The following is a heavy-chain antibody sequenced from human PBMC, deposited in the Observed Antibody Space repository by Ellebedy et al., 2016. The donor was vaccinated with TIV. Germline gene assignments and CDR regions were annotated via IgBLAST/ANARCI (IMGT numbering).Heavy chain of an antibody. Sequence: GESLKISCAASGFTFSSYAMHWVRQAPGKGPEWVAAISHDGSNEHYADSVKGRFTISRDSSKNTLYLQMNSLRPEDTAVYYTTVWVGGMDVWGQGTTVTVSS. D-gene: IGHD4-17*01. CDR1: GFTFSSYA. J-gene: IGHJ6*02. V-gene: IGHV3-30*01. CDR3: TVWVGGMDV. CDR2: ISHDGSNE.